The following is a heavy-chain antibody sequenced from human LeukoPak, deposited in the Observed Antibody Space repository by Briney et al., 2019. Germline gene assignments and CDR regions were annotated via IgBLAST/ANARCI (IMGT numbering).Heavy chain of an antibody. V-gene: IGHV3-48*03. CDR1: GFTFSNHN. J-gene: IGHJ4*02. D-gene: IGHD3-16*02. CDR2: ISGRGEAI. CDR3: ASNGYDYVWGSYRPLT. Sequence: GGSLRLSCAASGFTFSNHNMDWVRQAPGKGLEWISYISGRGEAIFYADSVQGRFTISRDNAKNSLYLQMNSLRAEDTAVYYCASNGYDYVWGSYRPLTWGQGTLVTVSS.